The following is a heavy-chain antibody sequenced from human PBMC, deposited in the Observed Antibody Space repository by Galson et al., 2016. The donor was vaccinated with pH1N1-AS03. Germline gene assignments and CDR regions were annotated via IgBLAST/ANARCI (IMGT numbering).Heavy chain of an antibody. Sequence: SETLSLTCTVSGGSISSSAYYWGWIRQPPGKGLEWIGSLYYGGSTYYNPSLKTRVTISVDTSKNHFSLKLNSVTAADTAVYYCAAPYYDSGDDGGYFDLWGRGTLVSVSS. V-gene: IGHV4-39*07. CDR1: GGSISSSAYY. CDR2: LYYGGST. CDR3: AAPYYDSGDDGGYFDL. J-gene: IGHJ2*01. D-gene: IGHD3-22*01.